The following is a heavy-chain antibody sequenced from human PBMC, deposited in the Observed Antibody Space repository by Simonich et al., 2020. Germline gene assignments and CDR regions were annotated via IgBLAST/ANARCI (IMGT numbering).Heavy chain of an antibody. CDR2: IYYIGRT. V-gene: IGHV4-34*01. J-gene: IGHJ6*02. CDR1: GWSFSVYY. Sequence: QVQLQQCGAGLLKPSETLSLTCSVYGWSFSVYYWSRIRQPPGKVLEWIGSIYYIGRTYYNPSLKSRVTISVDTSKNQFSLKLSSVTAADTAVYYCARDRVRDGYPAGDVDVWGQGTTVTVSS. CDR3: ARDRVRDGYPAGDVDV. D-gene: IGHD5-12*01.